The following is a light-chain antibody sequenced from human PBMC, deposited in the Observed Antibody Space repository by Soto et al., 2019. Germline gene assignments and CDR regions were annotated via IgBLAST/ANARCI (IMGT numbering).Light chain of an antibody. CDR3: QQYNSYLYT. V-gene: IGKV1-5*01. Sequence: DIQMTQSPSTLSASVGNRVTITCRASQSISSWVAWYQQKPGKAPKLLIYDASSLESGVPSRFSGSGSGTEFTLNISSLQPDDFATYYCQQYNSYLYTFGQGTKLEIK. CDR2: DAS. J-gene: IGKJ2*01. CDR1: QSISSW.